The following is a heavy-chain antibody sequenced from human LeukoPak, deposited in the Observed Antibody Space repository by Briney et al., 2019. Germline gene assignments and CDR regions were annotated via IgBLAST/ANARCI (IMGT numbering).Heavy chain of an antibody. J-gene: IGHJ4*02. CDR3: AKGSTEGLDY. CDR1: GLTLSSYG. V-gene: IGHV3-30*18. Sequence: PGGSLRPSCAASGLTLSSYGRHGVRRAPGKGLEWVAVISYDGSNKYYADSVKGRFTISRDNSKNTLYLQMNSLRAEDTAVYYCAKGSTEGLDYWGQGTLVTVSS. CDR2: ISYDGSNK.